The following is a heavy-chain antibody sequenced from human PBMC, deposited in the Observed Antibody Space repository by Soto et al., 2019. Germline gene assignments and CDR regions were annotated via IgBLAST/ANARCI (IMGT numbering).Heavy chain of an antibody. Sequence: QITLRESGPTLLRPTQTLTLTCSISGFSLTTNGLGVGWIRQPPGKALEWLALIYWDDEQRYSPSLRSRLTSPKDTSRNEVVLTLTDVDPVDTATYYCARSPDYYGPAFDYWGQGILVTVSS. CDR3: ARSPDYYGPAFDY. CDR2: IYWDDEQ. D-gene: IGHD3-10*01. J-gene: IGHJ4*02. V-gene: IGHV2-5*02. CDR1: GFSLTTNGLG.